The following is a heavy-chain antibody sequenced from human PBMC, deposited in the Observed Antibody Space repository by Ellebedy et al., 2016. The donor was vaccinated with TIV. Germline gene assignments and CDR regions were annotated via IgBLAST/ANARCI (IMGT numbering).Heavy chain of an antibody. CDR1: GGSFSGYY. J-gene: IGHJ2*01. V-gene: IGHV4-34*01. Sequence: MPSETLSLTCAVYGGSFSGYYWSWIRQPPGKGLEWIGEINHSGSTNYNPSLKRRATISVDTSKNQFSLKLNSVTAADTAVYYCARDLGRDNSGYYYKDWYFDLWGRGTLVTVSS. D-gene: IGHD3-22*01. CDR2: INHSGST. CDR3: ARDLGRDNSGYYYKDWYFDL.